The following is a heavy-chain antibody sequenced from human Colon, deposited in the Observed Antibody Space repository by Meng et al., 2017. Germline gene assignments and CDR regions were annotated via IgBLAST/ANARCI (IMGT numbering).Heavy chain of an antibody. D-gene: IGHD3-16*02. CDR1: GGSISTYY. Sequence: GPGLVKPSETLSLTCAVSGGSISTYYWSWIRQPPGKGLEWIGNNYYSGSTNYNSSLASRVTISVDSSKNQFSLKLSSVTAADTAVYYCARHQNGGTYPLDYWGQGTLVTVSS. J-gene: IGHJ4*02. CDR3: ARHQNGGTYPLDY. CDR2: NYYSGST. V-gene: IGHV4-59*08.